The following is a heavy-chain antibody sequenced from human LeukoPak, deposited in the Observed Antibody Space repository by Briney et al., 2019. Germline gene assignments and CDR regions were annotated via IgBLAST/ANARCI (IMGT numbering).Heavy chain of an antibody. V-gene: IGHV1-2*02. J-gene: IGHJ4*02. D-gene: IGHD6-13*01. Sequence: ASVKVSCKASGYTFTGYYMHWVRQAPGQELEWMGWINPNSGGTNYAQKFQGRVTMTRDTSISTAYMELSRLRSDDTAVYYCARASDPQQLVPRSFDYWGQGTLVTVSS. CDR1: GYTFTGYY. CDR3: ARASDPQQLVPRSFDY. CDR2: INPNSGGT.